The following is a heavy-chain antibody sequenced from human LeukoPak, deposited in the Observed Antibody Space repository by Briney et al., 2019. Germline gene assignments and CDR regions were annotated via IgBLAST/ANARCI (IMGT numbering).Heavy chain of an antibody. CDR3: AKDGGNWFDP. V-gene: IGHV3-74*01. J-gene: IGHJ5*02. CDR2: INGDGSST. Sequence: GGSLRLSCAASGFTFSSSWMHWVRQAPGKGLVWVSRINGDGSSTNSADSVKGRFTVSRDNAKNTLYLQMNSLRAGDTAVYYCAKDGGNWFDPWGQGTLVTVSS. D-gene: IGHD3-16*01. CDR1: GFTFSSSW.